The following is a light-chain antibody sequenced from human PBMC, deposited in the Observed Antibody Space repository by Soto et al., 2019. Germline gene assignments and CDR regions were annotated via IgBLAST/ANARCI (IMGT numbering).Light chain of an antibody. CDR3: SSYTTTDTYV. J-gene: IGLJ1*01. Sequence: QSVLTQLASASGSPGQSITISCTGTSSDVGGYNYVSWSQQHPGKAPKLIIYEVSNRPSGVSNRFSGSKSGNTASLTISGLQAEDEADYYCSSYTTTDTYVFGTGTKVTVL. V-gene: IGLV2-14*01. CDR2: EVS. CDR1: SSDVGGYNY.